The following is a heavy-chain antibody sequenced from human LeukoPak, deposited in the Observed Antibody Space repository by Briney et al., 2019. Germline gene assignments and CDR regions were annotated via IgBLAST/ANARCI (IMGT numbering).Heavy chain of an antibody. Sequence: PGGSLRLSCAASGFTFSSYDMSWVRQAPGKGLEWVSLISCTGSTTYYADSVKGRFTISSDTSKNTLYLQMTSLSAEATAEYYCARDYVPLVGVLRWGDWCEAWGEGTLVTVS. CDR2: ISCTGSTT. D-gene: IGHD1-26*01. J-gene: IGHJ5*02. CDR3: ARDYVPLVGVLRWGDWCEA. V-gene: IGHV3-23*01. CDR1: GFTFSSYD.